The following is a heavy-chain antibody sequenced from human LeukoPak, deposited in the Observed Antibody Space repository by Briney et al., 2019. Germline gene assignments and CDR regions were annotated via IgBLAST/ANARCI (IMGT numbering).Heavy chain of an antibody. V-gene: IGHV1-69*06. CDR3: ARPRSLMTRDAFDI. J-gene: IGHJ3*02. CDR2: IILIFGTA. CDR1: GGTFSSYA. Sequence: ASVKVSCKASGGTFSSYAISWVRQAPGQGLEWMGGIILIFGTANYAQKFQGRVTITADKSTSTAYMELSSLRSDDTAVYYCARPRSLMTRDAFDIWGQGTMVTVSS. D-gene: IGHD4-11*01.